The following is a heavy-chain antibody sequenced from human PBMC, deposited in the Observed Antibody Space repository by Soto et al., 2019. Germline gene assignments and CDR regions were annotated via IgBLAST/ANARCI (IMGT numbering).Heavy chain of an antibody. CDR3: ARVRRDGYSRHYYFDY. CDR2: ISSSSSTI. J-gene: IGHJ4*02. D-gene: IGHD5-18*01. V-gene: IGHV3-48*02. CDR1: GFTFSSYS. Sequence: EVQLVESGGGLVQPGGSLRLSCAASGFTFSSYSMNWVRQAPGKGLEWVSYISSSSSTIYYADSVKGRFTISRDNAKNSLYQQMNSLRDEDTAVYYCARVRRDGYSRHYYFDYWGQGTLVTVSS.